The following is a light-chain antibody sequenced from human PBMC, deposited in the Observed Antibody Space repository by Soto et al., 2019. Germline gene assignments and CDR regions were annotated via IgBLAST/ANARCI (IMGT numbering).Light chain of an antibody. Sequence: QSALTQPPSASGSPGQSVTISCTGISSDVGDYNYVSWHHHHPGKAPKVMIYEVSNRPSGVPDRFSGSKSGNTASLTVSGLQAEDAADYYCSSCAGSNNYVFGTGTKLTVL. CDR1: SSDVGDYNY. CDR3: SSCAGSNNYV. CDR2: EVS. V-gene: IGLV2-8*01. J-gene: IGLJ1*01.